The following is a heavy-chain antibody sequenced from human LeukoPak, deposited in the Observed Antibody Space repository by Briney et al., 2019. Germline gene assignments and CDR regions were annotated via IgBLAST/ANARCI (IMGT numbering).Heavy chain of an antibody. CDR3: AKGDGYYYYMDV. CDR2: ISSSRSYK. Sequence: GGSLRLSCAASGFTFSSYSMNWVRQAPGEGLEWVSSISSSRSYKYYADSLKGRFTISRDNAKNSLYLQMNSLRAEDTALYYCAKGDGYYYYMDVWGKGTTVTISS. V-gene: IGHV3-21*04. J-gene: IGHJ6*03. CDR1: GFTFSSYS.